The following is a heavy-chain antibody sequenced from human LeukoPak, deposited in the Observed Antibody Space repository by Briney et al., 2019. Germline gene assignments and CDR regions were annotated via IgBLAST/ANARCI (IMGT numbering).Heavy chain of an antibody. J-gene: IGHJ6*02. Sequence: SETLSLTCTVSGGSVSSYYWSWIRQPPGKGLEFIGYLYYTGNANYNPSLESRVTISEDTSKKQISLKTTSVTAADTAVYYCATKGRGPHPSGLGGPLYHGMDVWGQGTTVTVSS. CDR3: ATKGRGPHPSGLGGPLYHGMDV. D-gene: IGHD3-16*01. CDR2: LYYTGNA. V-gene: IGHV4-59*02. CDR1: GGSVSSYY.